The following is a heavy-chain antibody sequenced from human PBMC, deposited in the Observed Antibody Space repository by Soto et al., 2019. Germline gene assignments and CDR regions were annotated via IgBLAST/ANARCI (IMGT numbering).Heavy chain of an antibody. J-gene: IGHJ4*02. CDR1: GGIFTRYD. CDR3: AINEGRDVSTFDY. V-gene: IGHV1-69*01. D-gene: IGHD3-10*02. CDR2: IIPIFGTA. Sequence: QVQLVQSGAEVKTPGSSVKVSCKASGGIFTRYDIRWVRQAPGQGLEWMGAIIPIFGTANYAQKFQGRVTLTADAPTSTAYMELRSLRSEDTAMYYCAINEGRDVSTFDYWGQGTLVTVSS.